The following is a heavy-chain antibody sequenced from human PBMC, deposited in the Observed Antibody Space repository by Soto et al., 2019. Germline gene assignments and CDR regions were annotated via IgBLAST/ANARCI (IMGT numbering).Heavy chain of an antibody. CDR3: VRGAPAAIGPQGEY. J-gene: IGHJ4*02. CDR1: GGSFSGYY. Sequence: PSETLSLTCAVYGGSFSGYYWSWIRQPPGQGLEWIGEINHGGSTSYNPSLKSRVTISVDRSKNQFSLKLSSVTAADTAVYYCVRGAPAAIGPQGEYWGQGTLVTVSS. D-gene: IGHD2-2*01. V-gene: IGHV4-34*01. CDR2: INHGGST.